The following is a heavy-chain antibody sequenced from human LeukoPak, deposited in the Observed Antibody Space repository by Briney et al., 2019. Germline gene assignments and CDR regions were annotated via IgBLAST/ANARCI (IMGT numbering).Heavy chain of an antibody. CDR1: GGSIKSNY. Sequence: SETLSLTCTVSGGSIKSNYWSWIRQPPGKGLEWIGCGYYSGSTNYNPSLKSRVTISVDTSKNQFSLKLSSVTAADTAVYYCARDSSYYGDYFLDYWGQGTLVTVSS. CDR3: ARDSSYYGDYFLDY. CDR2: GYYSGST. J-gene: IGHJ4*02. D-gene: IGHD4-17*01. V-gene: IGHV4-59*01.